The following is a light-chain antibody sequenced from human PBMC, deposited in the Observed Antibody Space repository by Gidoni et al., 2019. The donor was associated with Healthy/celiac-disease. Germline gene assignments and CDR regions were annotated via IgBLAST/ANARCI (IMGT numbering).Light chain of an antibody. Sequence: ELVLTQSPGTLSLSPGERATLSCRASQSVSSSYLAWYQQKPGPAPRLLIYGASSRATGIPDRFSGSGSGTDFTLTISRLEPEDFAVYYCQHGLTFGGGTKVEIK. CDR2: GAS. J-gene: IGKJ4*01. CDR3: QHGLT. V-gene: IGKV3-20*01. CDR1: QSVSSSY.